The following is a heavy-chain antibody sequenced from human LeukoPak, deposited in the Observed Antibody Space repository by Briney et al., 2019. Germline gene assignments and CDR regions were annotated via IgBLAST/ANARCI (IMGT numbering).Heavy chain of an antibody. CDR2: IKQAGRKK. CDR1: GVTFSSYW. CDR3: AGGTGMDV. V-gene: IGHV3-7*05. J-gene: IGHJ6*02. Sequence: PGGTLRLSCAASGVTFSSYWMNWVRQAPGKGLEWVASIKQAGRKKYYVDLVKGRFSISRDNAKNSLYLQMNSLGADDTAVYYCAGGTGMDVWGQGT. D-gene: IGHD1-1*01.